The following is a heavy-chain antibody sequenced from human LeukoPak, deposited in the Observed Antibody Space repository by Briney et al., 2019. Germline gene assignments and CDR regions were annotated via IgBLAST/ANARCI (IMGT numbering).Heavy chain of an antibody. J-gene: IGHJ6*02. D-gene: IGHD3-3*01. Sequence: GVSVEESCKDSGYTFTSYGISWVRQAPGQRLEWMGWMSAYNGDTDYAEKHQDRVTMTTDTSTITAYMELRSLRSDDTAVYYCARDCSWGTIFGVVNPCRYYGMDVWGQGTTVTVSS. CDR2: MSAYNGDT. CDR3: ARDCSWGTIFGVVNPCRYYGMDV. V-gene: IGHV1-18*01. CDR1: GYTFTSYG.